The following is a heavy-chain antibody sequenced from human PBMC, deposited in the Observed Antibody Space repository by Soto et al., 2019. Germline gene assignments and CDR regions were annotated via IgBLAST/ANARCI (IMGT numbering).Heavy chain of an antibody. CDR1: GGSISSGGYS. CDR3: ARGFNADYFDY. V-gene: IGHV4-30-2*01. J-gene: IGHJ4*02. CDR2: IYHSGST. Sequence: SETLSLTCAVSGGSISSGGYSWSWIRQPPGKGLEWIGYIYHSGSTYYNPSLKSRVTISVDRSKNQFSLKLSSVTAADTAVYYCARGFNADYFDYWGQGTLVTVSS.